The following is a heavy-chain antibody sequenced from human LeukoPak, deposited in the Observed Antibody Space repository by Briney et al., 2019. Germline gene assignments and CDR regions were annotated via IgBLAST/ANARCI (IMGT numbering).Heavy chain of an antibody. D-gene: IGHD2-2*02. CDR1: GGSFSGYY. CDR3: ARQCSSTSCYSPHYYYYGMDV. V-gene: IGHV4-34*01. CDR2: INHSGST. Sequence: SETLSLTCAVYGGSFSGYYWSWIRQPPGKGLEWIGEINHSGSTNYNPSLKSRVTISVDTSKNQFSLKLSSVKAADTAVYYCARQCSSTSCYSPHYYYYGMDVWGQGTTVTVSS. J-gene: IGHJ6*02.